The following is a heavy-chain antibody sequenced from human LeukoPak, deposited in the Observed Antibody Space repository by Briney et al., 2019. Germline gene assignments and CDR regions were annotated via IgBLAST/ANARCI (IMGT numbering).Heavy chain of an antibody. CDR1: GGCISSSSYY. J-gene: IGHJ4*02. CDR2: IYYSGST. V-gene: IGHV4-39*01. CDR3: GRGSYDFWSGQYYFDY. D-gene: IGHD3-3*01. Sequence: SETLSLTCTVSGGCISSSSYYWGWIRQPPGKGVERIGSIYYSGSTYYNPSLKSRVTISVDTSKNQFSLKLSSVTAADTAVYYCGRGSYDFWSGQYYFDYWGQGTLVTVSS.